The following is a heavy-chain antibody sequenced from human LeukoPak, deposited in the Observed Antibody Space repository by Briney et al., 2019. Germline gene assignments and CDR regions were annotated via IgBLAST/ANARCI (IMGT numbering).Heavy chain of an antibody. CDR2: IKPDGSEK. CDR3: ARDGYGGTGY. CDR1: GFTFSNYW. V-gene: IGHV3-7*01. Sequence: GGSLRLSCAASGFTFSNYWMSWVRQAPGKGLEWVANIKPDGSEKYYVDSVKGRFTISRDYAKNSLYLQMNSLRAEDTAVYYCARDGYGGTGYWGRGTLVTVSS. J-gene: IGHJ4*02. D-gene: IGHD4/OR15-4a*01.